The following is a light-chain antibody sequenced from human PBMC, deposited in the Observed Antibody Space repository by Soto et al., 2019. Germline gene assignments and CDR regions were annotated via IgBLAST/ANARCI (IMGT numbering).Light chain of an antibody. CDR3: QQYNSYPLT. CDR2: KAS. Sequence: DIQMTQSPSTLSASVGDRVTITCRASKSISSGLSWYQQKPGKAPKLLIYKASSLESGVPSRFSGSGSGTEFTLTISSRQPDDFATYYCQQYNSYPLTFGGGTKVEIK. CDR1: KSISSG. V-gene: IGKV1-5*03. J-gene: IGKJ4*01.